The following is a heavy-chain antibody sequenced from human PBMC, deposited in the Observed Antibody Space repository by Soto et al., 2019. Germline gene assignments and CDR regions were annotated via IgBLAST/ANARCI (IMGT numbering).Heavy chain of an antibody. V-gene: IGHV4-59*01. Sequence: PSETLSLTCTVSGGSISSYYWSWIRQPPGKGLEWIGYIYYSGSTNYNPSLKSRVTISVDTSKNQFSLKLSSVTAADTAVYYCERSLGGLLGGMDVWGQGTTVTVSS. CDR1: GGSISSYY. CDR2: IYYSGST. D-gene: IGHD1-26*01. CDR3: ERSLGGLLGGMDV. J-gene: IGHJ6*02.